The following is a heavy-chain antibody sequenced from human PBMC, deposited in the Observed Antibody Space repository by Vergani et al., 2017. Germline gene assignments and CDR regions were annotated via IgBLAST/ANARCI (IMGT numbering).Heavy chain of an antibody. D-gene: IGHD2-2*01. J-gene: IGHJ4*02. V-gene: IGHV3-15*01. CDR2: IRSKNDGGTA. CDR3: YTAYHDY. CDR1: GITFKNAW. Sequence: EVQVVESGGGLIKPGGSLRLSCVVSGITFKNAWINWVRQAPGKGLEWIGRIRSKNDGGTADYAAPLKGRFTISRDDSKDSAFLLVNNLKTEDTAVYFCYTAYHDYWGQGTLVTVSS.